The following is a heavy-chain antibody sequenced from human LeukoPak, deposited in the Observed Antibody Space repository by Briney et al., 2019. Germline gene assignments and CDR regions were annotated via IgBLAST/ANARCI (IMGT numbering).Heavy chain of an antibody. J-gene: IGHJ4*02. CDR3: ARDIRGLWIPNFDY. Sequence: SETLSLTCTVSGGSISSYYWSWIRQPPGKGLEWIGYIYYSGSTNYNPSLKSRVTISVDTSKNQFSLKLSSVTAADTAVYYCARDIRGLWIPNFDYWGQGTLVIVSS. CDR2: IYYSGST. V-gene: IGHV4-59*01. CDR1: GGSISSYY. D-gene: IGHD3-10*01.